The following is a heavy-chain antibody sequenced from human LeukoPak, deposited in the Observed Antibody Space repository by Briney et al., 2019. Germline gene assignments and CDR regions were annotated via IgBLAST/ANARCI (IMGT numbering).Heavy chain of an antibody. D-gene: IGHD3-10*01. CDR2: ISSSGSTI. V-gene: IGHV3-11*04. J-gene: IGHJ3*02. CDR3: ARAPNYYGSGSVDAFDI. CDR1: GFTFSDYY. Sequence: PGGSLRLSCAASGFTFSDYYMSWIRQAAGKGLEWVSYISSSGSTIYYADSVKGRFTISRDNAKNSLYLQMNSLRAEDTAVYYCARAPNYYGSGSVDAFDIWGQGTMVTVSS.